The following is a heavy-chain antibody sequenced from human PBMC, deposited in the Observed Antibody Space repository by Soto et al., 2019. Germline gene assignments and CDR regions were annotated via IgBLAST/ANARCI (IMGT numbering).Heavy chain of an antibody. Sequence: PGGSLRLSCAASGFTFSNYAMSWVRQAPGKGLEWVSAISGSGDSTYYPDSVKGRFTISRDSSKNTLYLRMNSLRAEDTAVYYCAKDLSTTVVNLFDSWGQGTLVTVSS. CDR1: GFTFSNYA. V-gene: IGHV3-23*01. CDR2: ISGSGDST. D-gene: IGHD4-17*01. J-gene: IGHJ4*02. CDR3: AKDLSTTVVNLFDS.